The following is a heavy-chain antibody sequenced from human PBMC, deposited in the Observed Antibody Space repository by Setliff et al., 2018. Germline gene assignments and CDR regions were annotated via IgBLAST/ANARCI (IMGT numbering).Heavy chain of an antibody. CDR2: IYHSGSI. J-gene: IGHJ5*02. D-gene: IGHD5-18*01. Sequence: PSETLSLTCTVSGGSISSSNWWTWVRQPPGKGLEWIGEIYHSGSINYNPSFKSRVTISIDTSKNQFSLKMSSVTAADTAVYYCASNRAAMALDDPWGQGKLVTVSS. CDR1: GGSISSSNW. CDR3: ASNRAAMALDDP. V-gene: IGHV4-4*02.